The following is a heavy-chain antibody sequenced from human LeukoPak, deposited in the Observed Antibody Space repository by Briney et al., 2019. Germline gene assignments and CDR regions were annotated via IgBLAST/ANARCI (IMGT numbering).Heavy chain of an antibody. Sequence: GGSLRLACAASGFTVSSKYMSWVRQAPGKGLEWISIIYSSGSTFYADSVKGRFTISRDNSKNTLYLQMNSLRTEDTAVYYCARGGSYFDISGYYFYWGQGILVTVSS. CDR2: IYSSGST. V-gene: IGHV3-66*01. CDR3: ARGGSYFDISGYYFY. J-gene: IGHJ4*02. CDR1: GFTVSSKY. D-gene: IGHD3-22*01.